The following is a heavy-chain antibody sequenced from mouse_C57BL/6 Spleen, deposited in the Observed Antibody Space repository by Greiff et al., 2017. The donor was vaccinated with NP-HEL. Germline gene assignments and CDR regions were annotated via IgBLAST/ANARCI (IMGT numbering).Heavy chain of an antibody. V-gene: IGHV5-4*01. CDR2: ISDGGSYT. Sequence: EVQLQESGGGLVKPGGSLKLSCAASGFTFSSYAMSWVRQTPEKRLEWVATISDGGSYTYYPDNVKGRFTISRDNAKNNLYLQMSHLKSEDTAMYYCARDPYGYDYAMDYWGQGTSVTVSS. CDR1: GFTFSSYA. J-gene: IGHJ4*01. CDR3: ARDPYGYDYAMDY. D-gene: IGHD2-2*01.